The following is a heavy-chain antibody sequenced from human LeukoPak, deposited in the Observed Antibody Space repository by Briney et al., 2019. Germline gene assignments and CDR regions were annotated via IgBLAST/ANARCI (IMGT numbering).Heavy chain of an antibody. Sequence: SETLSLTCTVSGGSISSGGYYWSWIRQHPGKGLEWIGYIYYSGSTYYNPSLKSRVTISVDTSENQFSLKLSSVTAADTAVYYCARSELLWFGGVNSGFDYWGQGTLVTVSS. J-gene: IGHJ4*02. V-gene: IGHV4-61*08. CDR1: GGSISSGGYY. CDR2: IYYSGST. CDR3: ARSELLWFGGVNSGFDY. D-gene: IGHD3-10*01.